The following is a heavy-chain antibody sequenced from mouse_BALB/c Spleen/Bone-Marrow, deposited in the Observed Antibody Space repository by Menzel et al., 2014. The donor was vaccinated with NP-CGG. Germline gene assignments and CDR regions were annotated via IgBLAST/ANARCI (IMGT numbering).Heavy chain of an antibody. Sequence: VNVVESGLELVKPGASVRISCKASGYTFTSYYIHWVKQKPGQGLEWIGWIYPGNLNTKYNEKFKGKATLTADKSSSTAYMQLSSLTSEDSAVYFCAREANWNFDYWGQGTTLTVSS. CDR2: IYPGNLNT. V-gene: IGHV1S56*01. J-gene: IGHJ2*01. CDR3: AREANWNFDY. CDR1: GYTFTSYY. D-gene: IGHD4-1*01.